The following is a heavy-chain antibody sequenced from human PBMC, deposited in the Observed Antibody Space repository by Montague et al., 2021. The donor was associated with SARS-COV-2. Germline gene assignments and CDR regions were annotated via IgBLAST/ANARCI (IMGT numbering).Heavy chain of an antibody. D-gene: IGHD2-2*01. CDR3: AKRGVIVIPAVVEYYYGMDV. CDR2: IHYSGSA. Sequence: SETLSLTCTVYGGSISSYYWNWIRQSPGKGLEWIGYIHYSGSANYNPSLKSRVTIPVDTSMNQLSLNLSSVPAADTAVYYCAKRGVIVIPAVVEYYYGMDVWGRGTPVTVSS. J-gene: IGHJ6*02. V-gene: IGHV4-59*01. CDR1: GGSISSYY.